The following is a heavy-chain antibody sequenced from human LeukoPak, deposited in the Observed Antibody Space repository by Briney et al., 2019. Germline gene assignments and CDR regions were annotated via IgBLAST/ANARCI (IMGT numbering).Heavy chain of an antibody. CDR3: AKDLERWDLYGMDV. J-gene: IGHJ6*02. D-gene: IGHD4-23*01. CDR2: ISYDGSNK. V-gene: IGHV3-30*18. Sequence: GGALRLSCAASGFTFSSYGMHWVRQAPGKGLEWVAVISYDGSNKYYADSVKGRFTISRDNSKNTLYLQMNSLRAEDTAVYYCAKDLERWDLYGMDVWGQGTTVTVSS. CDR1: GFTFSSYG.